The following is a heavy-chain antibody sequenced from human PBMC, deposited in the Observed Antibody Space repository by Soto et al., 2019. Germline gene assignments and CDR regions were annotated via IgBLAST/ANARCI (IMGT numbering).Heavy chain of an antibody. V-gene: IGHV3-74*03. D-gene: IGHD4-17*01. CDR1: GFTFSRYW. J-gene: IGHJ4*02. Sequence: EVQLVESGGGLVQPGGSLRLSCAASGFTFSRYWMHWVRQAPGKGLVWVSRFNNDGSSTTYADSVKGRFTVTRDNAKNTLYLQMNSLRAEDTAVYYCALWWGTDGDYAVLDYWGQGTLVTVSS. CDR3: ALWWGTDGDYAVLDY. CDR2: FNNDGSST.